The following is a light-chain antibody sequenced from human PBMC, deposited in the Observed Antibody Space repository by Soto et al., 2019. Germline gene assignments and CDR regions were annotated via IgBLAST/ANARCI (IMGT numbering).Light chain of an antibody. J-gene: IGKJ2*03. CDR2: KAS. CDR1: QTVSSF. Sequence: IPLTQSPSTLSASVGDTVTISCRASQTVSSFLAWHQQKPGEAPKLLIYKASNLEIGVPSRFSGSGSGTEFTLTISSLQPDDFATYYCQQYNGDFYSFGQGTKLEIK. CDR3: QQYNGDFYS. V-gene: IGKV1-5*03.